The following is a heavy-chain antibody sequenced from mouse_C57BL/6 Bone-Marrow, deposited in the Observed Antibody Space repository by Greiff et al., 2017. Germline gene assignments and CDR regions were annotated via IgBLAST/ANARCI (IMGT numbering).Heavy chain of an antibody. Sequence: QVQLQQPGAELVKPGASVKLSCKASGYTFTSYWMHWVKQRPGQGLEWIGMIHPNSGSTNYNEKFKSKATLTVDKSSSTAYMQLSSLTSEDSAVYYCARWGDGYDAMDYWGQGTSGTVSS. CDR1: GYTFTSYW. CDR2: IHPNSGST. CDR3: ARWGDGYDAMDY. J-gene: IGHJ4*01. D-gene: IGHD2-3*01. V-gene: IGHV1-64*01.